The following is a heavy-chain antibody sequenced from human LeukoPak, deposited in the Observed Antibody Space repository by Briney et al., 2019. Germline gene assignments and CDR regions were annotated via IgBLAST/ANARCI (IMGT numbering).Heavy chain of an antibody. V-gene: IGHV3-21*05. D-gene: IGHD3-10*02. CDR2: ISSSSSYI. J-gene: IGHJ6*04. Sequence: AGGSLRLSCAASGFTFSSYEMNWVRQAPGKGLEWVSYISSSSSYIYYADSVKGRFTISRDNAKNSLYLQMNSLRAEDTAVYYCAELGITMIGGVWGKGTTVTISS. CDR1: GFTFSSYE. CDR3: AELGITMIGGV.